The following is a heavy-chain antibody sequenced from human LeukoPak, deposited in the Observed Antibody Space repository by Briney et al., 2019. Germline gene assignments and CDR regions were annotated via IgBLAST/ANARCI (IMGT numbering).Heavy chain of an antibody. V-gene: IGHV4-34*01. CDR3: ARAPWLLLYYYYYYGMDV. J-gene: IGHJ6*02. CDR2: INHSGST. Sequence: SETLSLTCAVYGGSFSGYCWSWIRQPPGKGLEWIGEINHSGSTNYNPSLKSRVTISVDTSKNQFSLKLSSVTAADTAVYYCARAPWLLLYYYYYYGMDVWGQGTTVTVSS. CDR1: GGSFSGYC. D-gene: IGHD3-22*01.